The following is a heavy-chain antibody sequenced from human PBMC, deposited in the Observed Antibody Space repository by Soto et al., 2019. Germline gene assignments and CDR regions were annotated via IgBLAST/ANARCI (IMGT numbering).Heavy chain of an antibody. CDR1: GGSISSSNW. Sequence: SETLSLTCAVSGGSISSSNWWSWVRQPPGKGLEWIGEIYHSGSTNYNPSLKSRVTISVDKSKNQFSLKLSSVTAADTAVYYCAGGFPTYENSTRKYYYYYGMDVWGQGTTLTVSS. D-gene: IGHD3-3*01. CDR2: IYHSGST. J-gene: IGHJ6*02. CDR3: AGGFPTYENSTRKYYYYYGMDV. V-gene: IGHV4-4*02.